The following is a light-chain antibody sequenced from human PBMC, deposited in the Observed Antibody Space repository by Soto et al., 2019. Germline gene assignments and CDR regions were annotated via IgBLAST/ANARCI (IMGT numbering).Light chain of an antibody. Sequence: EIVLTQSPATLSLSPGERATLSCRASQSVSSYLAWYQQKPGQAPRLLIYDASNRATGIPARFSGGGSGTDFPLTISSLAPEYFAFYYCQQRFNCPRFTFGQGTKLEIK. CDR3: QQRFNCPRFT. CDR1: QSVSSY. V-gene: IGKV3-11*01. J-gene: IGKJ2*01. CDR2: DAS.